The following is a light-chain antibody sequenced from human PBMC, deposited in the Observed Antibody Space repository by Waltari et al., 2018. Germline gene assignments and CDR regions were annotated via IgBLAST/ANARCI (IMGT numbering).Light chain of an antibody. V-gene: IGKV1-5*03. J-gene: IGKJ3*01. Sequence: DIQMTQSPSTVSASVGDRVTITCRASQSISRWLAGYQQKPGKAPKRLIHKASSLQSGVPSRFSGSGSGTEFTLNITILQPDDFATYYCQHYNSFSALFTFGPGTQVDIK. CDR2: KAS. CDR1: QSISRW. CDR3: QHYNSFSALFT.